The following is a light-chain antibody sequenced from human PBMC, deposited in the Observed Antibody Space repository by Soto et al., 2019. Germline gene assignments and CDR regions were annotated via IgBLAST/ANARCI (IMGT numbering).Light chain of an antibody. Sequence: EIVMTQSPATLSVSPGERATLSCRASQSVSSNLAWYQQKPGQAPRFLIYGASTRATGIPARFSGSGSGTQFTLTISSLQSEDFAFYYCQQYHNWPTFGQGTKVEIK. V-gene: IGKV3-15*01. J-gene: IGKJ1*01. CDR2: GAS. CDR1: QSVSSN. CDR3: QQYHNWPT.